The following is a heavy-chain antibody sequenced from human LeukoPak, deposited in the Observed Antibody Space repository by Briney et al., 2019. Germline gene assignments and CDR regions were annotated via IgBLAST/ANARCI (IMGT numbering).Heavy chain of an antibody. Sequence: GASVKVSCKASGYTFTSYAIHWVRQAPGQRLEWMGWINPGNGNTKYSQNFQGRVTITADESTSTAYMELSSLRSEDTAVYYCATKGRFLEWLPAADYYYGMDVWGQGTTVTVSS. J-gene: IGHJ6*02. CDR1: GYTFTSYA. V-gene: IGHV1-3*01. CDR2: INPGNGNT. CDR3: ATKGRFLEWLPAADYYYGMDV. D-gene: IGHD3-3*01.